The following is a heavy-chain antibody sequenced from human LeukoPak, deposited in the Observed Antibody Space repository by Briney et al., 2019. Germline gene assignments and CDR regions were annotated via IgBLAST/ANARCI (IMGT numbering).Heavy chain of an antibody. CDR3: AREAPRHYDFWSGYYGRGMDV. Sequence: GGSLRLSCAASGFTFSSYWMSWVRQAPRKGLEWVANIKQDGSEKYYVDSVKGRFTISRDNAKNSLYLQMNSLRAEDTAVYYCAREAPRHYDFWSGYYGRGMDVWGQGTTVTVSS. CDR1: GFTFSSYW. D-gene: IGHD3-3*01. V-gene: IGHV3-7*01. CDR2: IKQDGSEK. J-gene: IGHJ6*02.